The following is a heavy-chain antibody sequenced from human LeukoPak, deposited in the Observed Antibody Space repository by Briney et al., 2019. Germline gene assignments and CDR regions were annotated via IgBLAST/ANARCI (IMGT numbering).Heavy chain of an antibody. Sequence: SETLSLTCTVSGGSISSSSYYWGWIRQPPGKGLEWIGSIYYSGSTYYNPSLKSRVTISVDTSKNQFSLKLSSVTAADTAVYYCARQGNLEWLLYSWYFDYWGQGTLVTVSS. D-gene: IGHD3-3*01. CDR3: ARQGNLEWLLYSWYFDY. CDR1: GGSISSSSYY. V-gene: IGHV4-39*01. J-gene: IGHJ4*02. CDR2: IYYSGST.